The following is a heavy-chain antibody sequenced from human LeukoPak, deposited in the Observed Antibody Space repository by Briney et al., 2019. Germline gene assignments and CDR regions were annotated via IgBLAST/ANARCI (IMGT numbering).Heavy chain of an antibody. CDR1: GFTFSTFW. CDR3: ATSDDAAGTS. V-gene: IGHV3-7*01. Sequence: SGESLRLSCAASGFTFSTFWMSSVRQAPGKGLDWVANINQNGGVKHYVDSVKGRFTISRDNAKNSLYLQMTSLRADDTAVYYCATSDDAAGTSWGQGTLVTVSS. J-gene: IGHJ5*02. D-gene: IGHD6-25*01. CDR2: INQNGGVK.